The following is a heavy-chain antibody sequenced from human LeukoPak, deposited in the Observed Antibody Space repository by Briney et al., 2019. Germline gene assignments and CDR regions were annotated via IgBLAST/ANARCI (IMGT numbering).Heavy chain of an antibody. CDR3: AKQPQGLVRYYYYGMDV. CDR1: GYSFTIYD. V-gene: IGHV1-8*01. Sequence: GASVTVSFTASGYSFTIYDINWVRQAPGQGLEWMGWMNPNSGNTGYAQKFQGRVTMTRNTSISTAYMELSSLRSEDTAVYYCAKQPQGLVRYYYYGMDVWGQGTTVTVPS. CDR2: MNPNSGNT. J-gene: IGHJ6*02. D-gene: IGHD6-19*01.